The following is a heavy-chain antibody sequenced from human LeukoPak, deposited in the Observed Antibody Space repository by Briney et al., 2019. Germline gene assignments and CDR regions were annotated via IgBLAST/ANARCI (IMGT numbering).Heavy chain of an antibody. D-gene: IGHD3-10*01. Sequence: GASVKVSCKASGYTFTSYDINWVRQATGQGLEWMGWMNPNSCNTGYPQKFQDKDTMTRNTSITKAYMELSSLRSEDTAVYYWARGRGGSGSGSYYRGTYFDYWGQGTLVTVSS. J-gene: IGHJ4*02. CDR2: MNPNSCNT. CDR1: GYTFTSYD. CDR3: ARGRGGSGSGSYYRGTYFDY. V-gene: IGHV1-8*01.